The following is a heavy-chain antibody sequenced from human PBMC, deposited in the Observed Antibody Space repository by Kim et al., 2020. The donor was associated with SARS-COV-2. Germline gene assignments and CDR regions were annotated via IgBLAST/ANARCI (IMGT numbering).Heavy chain of an antibody. D-gene: IGHD3-16*01. V-gene: IGHV4-34*01. Sequence: SRVTISVDTSKNQFALKLSSVTAADTAVYYCARRVSYDYVWGSLRGAFDIWGQGTMVTVSS. J-gene: IGHJ3*02. CDR3: ARRVSYDYVWGSLRGAFDI.